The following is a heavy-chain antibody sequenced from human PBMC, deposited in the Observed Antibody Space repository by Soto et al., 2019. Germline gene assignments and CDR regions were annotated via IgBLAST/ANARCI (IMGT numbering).Heavy chain of an antibody. CDR3: AKAGDYHGSESYFPLDY. V-gene: IGHV3-23*01. CDR1: GFTFSTYA. CDR2: ISGSGGRT. J-gene: IGHJ4*02. Sequence: EVQLLESGGVLVQPGGSLRLSCAASGFTFSTYAMTWVRQAPGKGLEWVSSISGSGGRTYYADSVKGRFTISRANSKNTLYRQPNSLRVEDTAVYYCAKAGDYHGSESYFPLDYWGQGTLVPVSS. D-gene: IGHD3-10*01.